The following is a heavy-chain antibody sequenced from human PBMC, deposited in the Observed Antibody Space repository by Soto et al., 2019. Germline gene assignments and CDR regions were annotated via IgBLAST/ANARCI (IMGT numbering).Heavy chain of an antibody. D-gene: IGHD3-10*02. V-gene: IGHV3-53*01. CDR3: ARDGDTRFYGSWYFEL. Sequence: EVQLVESGGGLIQPGGSLRLSCAASGFTVSSNYMSWVRRAPGKGLEWVSVIYSGGRTYYADSVKGRFTISRDNSKSTLYLQMNSLRAEDTAVYYCARDGDTRFYGSWYFELWCRGTLVTVSS. CDR2: IYSGGRT. J-gene: IGHJ2*01. CDR1: GFTVSSNY.